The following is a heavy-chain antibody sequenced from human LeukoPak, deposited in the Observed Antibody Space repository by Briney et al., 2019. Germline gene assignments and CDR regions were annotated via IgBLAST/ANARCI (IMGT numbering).Heavy chain of an antibody. J-gene: IGHJ4*02. D-gene: IGHD3-22*01. CDR2: IKQDGREK. CDR1: GFPFCSYW. Sequence: GGALGLSFAASGFPFCSYWMSWGRPAPGKGGAWVAPIKQDGREKYYVDSVKGRFTISRDNAKNSLYLQMNSLRAEDTAVYYCARVPVYYYDSSGYYLDYYFDYWGQGTLVTVSS. CDR3: ARVPVYYYDSSGYYLDYYFDY. V-gene: IGHV3-7*04.